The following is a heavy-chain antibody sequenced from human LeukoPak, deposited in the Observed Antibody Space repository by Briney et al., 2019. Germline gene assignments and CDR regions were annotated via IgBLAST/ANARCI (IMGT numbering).Heavy chain of an antibody. CDR1: GGSMSNSSDY. V-gene: IGHV4-39*07. D-gene: IGHD4-17*01. J-gene: IGHJ3*02. Sequence: SETLSLTCTVSGGSMSNSSDYGGWGRQPPGRGLEWIESIYYSGSTYYNPSLKSRVTISVDTSKNPFSLKLSSVTAAGTAVYYCARSLHDYGDYGAFDIWGQGTMVTVSS. CDR3: ARSLHDYGDYGAFDI. CDR2: IYYSGST.